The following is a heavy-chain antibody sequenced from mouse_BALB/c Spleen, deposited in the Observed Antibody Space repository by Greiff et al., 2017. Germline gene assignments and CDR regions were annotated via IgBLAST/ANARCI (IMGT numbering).Heavy chain of an antibody. V-gene: IGHV1-54*01. J-gene: IGHJ2*01. CDR2: INPGSGGT. D-gene: IGHD4-1*01. CDR1: GYAFTNYL. CDR3: ARCTGSYYFDY. Sequence: VQLQQSGAELVRPGTSVKVSCKASGYAFTNYLIEWVKQRPGQGLEWIGVINPGSGGTNYNEKFKGKATLTADKSSSTAYMQLSSLTSDDSAVYFCARCTGSYYFDYWGQGTTLTVSS.